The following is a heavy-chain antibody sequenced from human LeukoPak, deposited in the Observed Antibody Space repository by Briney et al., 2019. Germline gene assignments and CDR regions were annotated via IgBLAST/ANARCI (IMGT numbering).Heavy chain of an antibody. CDR1: GYTLTELS. D-gene: IGHD3-3*01. CDR3: ATRVGVLRFLEWSRGAFDI. V-gene: IGHV1-24*01. CDR2: FDPEDGET. J-gene: IGHJ3*02. Sequence: ASVKVSCKVSGYTLTELSMRWVRQAPGTGLEWMGGFDPEDGETIYAQKFQDRVTMTEDTSTDTAYMELSSLRSEDTAVYYCATRVGVLRFLEWSRGAFDIWGQGTMVTVSS.